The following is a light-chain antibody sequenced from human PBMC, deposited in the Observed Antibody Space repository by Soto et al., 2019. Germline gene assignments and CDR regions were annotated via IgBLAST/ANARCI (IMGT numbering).Light chain of an antibody. J-gene: IGKJ1*01. CDR2: GAS. CDR1: QSVSSSY. V-gene: IGKV3-20*01. CDR3: QQYGSSSWG. Sequence: EIVLTQSPGTLSLSPGERATLSCRASQSVSSSYLAWYQQKPGQAPRLLIYGASSRATGIPDRFSGSGSGTDFTLTISSLEPEDFAMYYCQQYGSSSWGFGQGTKVEIK.